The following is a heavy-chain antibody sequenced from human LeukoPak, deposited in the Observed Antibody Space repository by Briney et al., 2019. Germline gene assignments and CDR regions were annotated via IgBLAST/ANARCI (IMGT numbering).Heavy chain of an antibody. V-gene: IGHV4-39*01. J-gene: IGHJ4*02. CDR3: ASYGDYEYYFDY. Sequence: PSETLSLTCTVSGVSISSSSYYWGWIRQPPGKGLEWIGSIYYSGSTYYNPSLKSRVTISVDTSKNQFSLKLSSVTAADTAVYYCASYGDYEYYFDYWGQGTLVTVSS. CDR2: IYYSGST. CDR1: GVSISSSSYY. D-gene: IGHD4-17*01.